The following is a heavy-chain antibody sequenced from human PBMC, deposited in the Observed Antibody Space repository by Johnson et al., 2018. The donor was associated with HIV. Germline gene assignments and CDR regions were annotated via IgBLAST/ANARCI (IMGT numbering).Heavy chain of an antibody. D-gene: IGHD3-9*01. V-gene: IGHV3-66*03. CDR3: ARGKSYDIYPAFDI. CDR2: LYSGGST. CDR1: GFTVSHNY. Sequence: MQLVESGGGLIQPGGSLRLSCAASGFTVSHNYMSWVRQAPGEGLEWVSVLYSGGSTYYADSVEGRFTVSRDNTKNTLYLQMNSLRAEDTAVYYCARGKSYDIYPAFDIWGQGTMVTVSS. J-gene: IGHJ3*02.